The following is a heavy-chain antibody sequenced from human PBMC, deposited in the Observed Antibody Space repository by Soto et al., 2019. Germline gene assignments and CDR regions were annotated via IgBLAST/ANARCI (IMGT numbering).Heavy chain of an antibody. CDR1: GYTFTSYA. J-gene: IGHJ4*02. D-gene: IGHD1-26*01. Sequence: QVQLVQSGAEVMNPGASVKVSCKASGYTFTSYAITWVRQAPGQGLEWMGWISGYNGNTHYAQKPQGIVTLTTNTPGGTAYMELRSLRSDDTAVYYCAGSRGGGIVGATDDYWGQGTLVTVSS. V-gene: IGHV1-18*01. CDR2: ISGYNGNT. CDR3: AGSRGGGIVGATDDY.